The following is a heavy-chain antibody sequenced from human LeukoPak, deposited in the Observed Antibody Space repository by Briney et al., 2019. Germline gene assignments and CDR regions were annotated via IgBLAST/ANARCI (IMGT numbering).Heavy chain of an antibody. CDR2: INPNSGDT. V-gene: IGHV1-2*02. CDR3: ARGGALSGGSWHFDY. D-gene: IGHD2-15*01. J-gene: IGHJ4*02. CDR1: GYTFTGYY. Sequence: ASVKVSCKASGYTFTGYYMHWVRQAPGQGLEWMGWINPNSGDTDYAQKFQGRVTMIRDTSISTAYMELSRPRSGDTAVYYCARGGALSGGSWHFDYWGQGTLVTVSS.